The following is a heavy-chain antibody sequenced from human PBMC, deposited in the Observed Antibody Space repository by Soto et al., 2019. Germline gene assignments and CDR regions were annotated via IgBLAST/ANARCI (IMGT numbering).Heavy chain of an antibody. CDR2: IDSGSRYK. Sequence: QVQLVESGGVLVKPGGSLRLSCAASGFTFSDYYMSWFRRAPGKGLEWLSYIDSGSRYKNYADSVKGRSTISRDNAQNTLHLELNSLKVEDTATSFCARGLLYGGDPPPSDYWGQGTGVTVSS. CDR1: GFTFSDYY. CDR3: ARGLLYGGDPPPSDY. V-gene: IGHV3-11*05. D-gene: IGHD3-10*01. J-gene: IGHJ4*02.